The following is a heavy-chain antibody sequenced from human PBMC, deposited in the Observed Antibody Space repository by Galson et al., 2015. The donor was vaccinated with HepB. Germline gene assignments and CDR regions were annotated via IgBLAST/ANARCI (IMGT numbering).Heavy chain of an antibody. CDR2: ISADSGST. CDR1: GYMFIGYY. Sequence: SVKVSCKASGYMFIGYYMHWVRQAPGQGLEWMGWISADSGSTDYAQKFEGRFTMTRDRSISTVYMELRGLTSDYTAVYYCARDVQPDFWGQGTLVTVST. J-gene: IGHJ4*02. CDR3: ARDVQPDF. V-gene: IGHV1-2*02.